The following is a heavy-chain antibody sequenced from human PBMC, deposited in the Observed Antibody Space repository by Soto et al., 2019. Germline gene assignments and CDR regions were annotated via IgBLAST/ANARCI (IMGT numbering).Heavy chain of an antibody. Sequence: GASVKVSCKASGYTFISYGISWVRQAPGQGLEWMGWISPYTANTSYAQKFQGRVTMTRDTSTSTVYMELSSLRSEDTAVYYCASIAAANYYYYGMDVWGQGTTVTVSS. J-gene: IGHJ6*02. CDR3: ASIAAANYYYYGMDV. CDR2: ISPYTANT. D-gene: IGHD6-13*01. CDR1: GYTFISYG. V-gene: IGHV1-18*01.